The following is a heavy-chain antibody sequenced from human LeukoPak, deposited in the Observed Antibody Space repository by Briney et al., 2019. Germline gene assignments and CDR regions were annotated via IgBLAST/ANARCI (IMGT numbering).Heavy chain of an antibody. V-gene: IGHV3-64D*06. J-gene: IGHJ4*02. CDR2: ISSNGGST. CDR3: VKRLNNYFDY. Sequence: RVCFSGISSNGGSTYYADSVKARFPITRDNSKNALYLQMSSLRAEDTAVYYCVKRLNNYFDYWGEGALVTVSS. D-gene: IGHD4/OR15-4a*01.